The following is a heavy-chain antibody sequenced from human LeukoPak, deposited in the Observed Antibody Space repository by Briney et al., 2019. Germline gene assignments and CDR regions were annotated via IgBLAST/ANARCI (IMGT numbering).Heavy chain of an antibody. Sequence: PGESLRLSCAASGFTFDDYAMHWVRQAPGKGLEWVSGISWNSGSIVYADSVKGRFTISRDSAKNSLYLQMNSLRAEDMALYYCAKGYSYGITYYFDYWGQGTLVTVSS. CDR2: ISWNSGSI. CDR3: AKGYSYGITYYFDY. J-gene: IGHJ4*02. V-gene: IGHV3-9*03. CDR1: GFTFDDYA. D-gene: IGHD5-18*01.